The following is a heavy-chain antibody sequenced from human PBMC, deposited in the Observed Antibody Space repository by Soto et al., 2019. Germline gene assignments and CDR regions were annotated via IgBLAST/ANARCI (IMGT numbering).Heavy chain of an antibody. CDR3: ARDEGSTVTSYGMDV. Sequence: PSETLSLTCTVSGGSISSGGYYWSWIRQHPGKGLEWIGYIYYSGSTYYNPSLKSRVTISVDTSKNQFSLKLSSVTAADTAGYYCARDEGSTVTSYGMDVWGQGTTVTVSS. CDR2: IYYSGST. J-gene: IGHJ6*02. V-gene: IGHV4-31*03. D-gene: IGHD4-17*01. CDR1: GGSISSGGYY.